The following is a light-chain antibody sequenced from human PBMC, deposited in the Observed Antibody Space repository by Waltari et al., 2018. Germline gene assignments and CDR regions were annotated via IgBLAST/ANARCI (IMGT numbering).Light chain of an antibody. CDR2: DDN. CDR1: NIGTKN. CDR3: QVWDISSDHPV. J-gene: IGLJ2*01. V-gene: IGLV3-21*03. Sequence: SFVLTPPPSVSVAPGKTASLTCGGNNIGTKNVPWSPQKPGQAPVLVVRDDNDRPSGIPERFSGSNSGNTATLSISRVEAGDEADYYCQVWDISSDHPVFGGGTKLTVL.